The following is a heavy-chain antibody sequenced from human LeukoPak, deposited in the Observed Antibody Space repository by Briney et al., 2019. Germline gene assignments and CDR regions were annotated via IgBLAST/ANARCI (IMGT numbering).Heavy chain of an antibody. CDR1: GYTFTDYY. CDR2: INPNSGGT. J-gene: IGHJ4*02. Sequence: ASVKVSCEGSGYTFTDYYMHWVRHAPGQGLEWMGWINPNSGGTNYAQNFQGRVAMTRDTSISTAYMELSRLRSDDTAVYYCARDLEVWGQGTLVAVSS. V-gene: IGHV1-2*02. CDR3: ARDLEV.